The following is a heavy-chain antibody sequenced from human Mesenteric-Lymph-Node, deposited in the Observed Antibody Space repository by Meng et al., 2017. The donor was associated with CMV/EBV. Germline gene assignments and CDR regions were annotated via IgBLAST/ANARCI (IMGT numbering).Heavy chain of an antibody. CDR1: FANHA. Sequence: FANHAMSWVRQAPGKGLEWVSSIYGSGAKTFYADSVKGRFTISRDNSKDTLYLQMTSLRAEDTALYYCAKDNWGSNWAVGYFDTWGQGTLVTVSS. J-gene: IGHJ4*02. CDR2: IYGSGAKT. D-gene: IGHD6-13*01. CDR3: AKDNWGSNWAVGYFDT. V-gene: IGHV3-23*01.